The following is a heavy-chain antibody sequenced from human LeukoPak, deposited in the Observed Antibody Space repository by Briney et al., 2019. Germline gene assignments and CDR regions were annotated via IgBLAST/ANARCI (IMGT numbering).Heavy chain of an antibody. CDR1: GYTFTSYY. CDR2: ISAYNGNT. V-gene: IGHV1-18*04. Sequence: ASVKVSCKASGYTFTSYYMHWVRQAPGQGLEWMGWISAYNGNTNYAQKLQGRVTMTTDTSTSTAYMELRSLRSDDTAVYYCARDRHYDSSEGPYFDYWGQGTLVTVSS. CDR3: ARDRHYDSSEGPYFDY. D-gene: IGHD3-22*01. J-gene: IGHJ4*02.